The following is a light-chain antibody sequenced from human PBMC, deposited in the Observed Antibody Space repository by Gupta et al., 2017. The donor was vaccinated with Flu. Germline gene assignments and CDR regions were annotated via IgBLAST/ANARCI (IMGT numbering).Light chain of an antibody. CDR3: KQGEHCPWA. CDR1: QGRGKKDGNNY. V-gene: IGKV2-30*01. Sequence: TLGTAGFNCRKARQGRGKKDGNNYLDWFQQRPGQAPRRLIYLGSRRECGVPDRFSGSGSGTDFTLKISRGEAEDVGIYYCKQGEHCPWAFGQGTKVEIK. J-gene: IGKJ1*01. CDR2: LGS.